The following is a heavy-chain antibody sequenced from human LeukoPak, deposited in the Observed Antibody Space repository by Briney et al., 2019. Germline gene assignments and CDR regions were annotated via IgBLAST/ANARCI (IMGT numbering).Heavy chain of an antibody. D-gene: IGHD6-13*01. J-gene: IGHJ4*02. CDR2: ISGSGGST. CDR3: AKDQPRIAAAGTDDY. V-gene: IGHV3-23*01. Sequence: GGSLRLSCAASGFTFSSYAMSWVRQAPGKGLEWVSAISGSGGSTYYADSVKGRFTISRDNSKNMLYLQMSSLRAEDTAVYYCAKDQPRIAAAGTDDYWGQGTLVTVSS. CDR1: GFTFSSYA.